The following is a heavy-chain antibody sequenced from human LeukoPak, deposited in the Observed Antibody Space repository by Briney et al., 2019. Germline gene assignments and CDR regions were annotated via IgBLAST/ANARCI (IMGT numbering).Heavy chain of an antibody. J-gene: IGHJ4*02. CDR1: GCTFTGYY. CDR2: INPNSGGT. V-gene: IGHV1-2*06. CDR3: VIHNRGYYFDY. D-gene: IGHD1-14*01. Sequence: ASVKVSCKASGCTFTGYYMHWVRQAPGQGLEWMGRINPNSGGTNYAQKFQGRVTMTRDTSISTAYMELSRLRSDDTAVYYCVIHNRGYYFDYWGQGTLVTVSS.